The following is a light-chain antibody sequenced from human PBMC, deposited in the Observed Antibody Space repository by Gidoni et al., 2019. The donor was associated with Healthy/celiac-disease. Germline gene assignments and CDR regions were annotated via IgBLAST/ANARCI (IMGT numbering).Light chain of an antibody. J-gene: IGKJ3*01. CDR2: AAS. V-gene: IGKV1-9*01. CDR3: QQLNSYPPFT. Sequence: DIQLTQSPSFLSASVGARVTITCRASQGISSYLDWYQQKPGKAHKLLIYAASTLQSGVPSRFSGSGSGTEFTLTISSLQPEYFATYYCQQLNSYPPFTFGPGTKVDIK. CDR1: QGISSY.